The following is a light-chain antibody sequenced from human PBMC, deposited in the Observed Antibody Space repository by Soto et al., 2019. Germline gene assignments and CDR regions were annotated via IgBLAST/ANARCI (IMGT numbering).Light chain of an antibody. V-gene: IGLV3-21*02. Sequence: SYELTQPPSVSVAPGQTARITCGGNNIGSKSVHWYQQKLGQAPVLVVYDDSDRPSGIPERFSGSNSGNTATLTISRVEAGDEADYYCQVWDSSSDHHYVFGTGTKVTVL. CDR3: QVWDSSSDHHYV. J-gene: IGLJ1*01. CDR1: NIGSKS. CDR2: DDS.